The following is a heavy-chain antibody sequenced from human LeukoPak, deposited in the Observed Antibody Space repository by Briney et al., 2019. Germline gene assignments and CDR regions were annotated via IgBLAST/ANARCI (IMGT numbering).Heavy chain of an antibody. CDR3: AVGDTAMVTAHAPFDY. CDR1: GGTFSSYA. D-gene: IGHD5-18*01. Sequence: GSSVKVSCKASGGTFSSYAISWVRQAPGQRLEWMGRIIPTFGIANYAQKFQGRVTITADKSTSTAYMELSSLRSEDAAVYYCAVGDTAMVTAHAPFDYWGQGTLVTVSS. V-gene: IGHV1-69*04. J-gene: IGHJ4*02. CDR2: IIPTFGIA.